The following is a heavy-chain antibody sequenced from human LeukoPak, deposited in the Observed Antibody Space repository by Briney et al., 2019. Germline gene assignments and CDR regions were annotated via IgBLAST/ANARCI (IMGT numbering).Heavy chain of an antibody. CDR1: GYTLTELS. V-gene: IGHV1-24*01. CDR2: FDPEDGET. Sequence: ASVKVSCKVSGYTLTELSMHWVRQAPGKGLEWMGGFDPEDGETIYAQKFQGRVTMTEDTSTDTAYMELGSLRSEDTAVYYCATVSPYYYDSTGGGFDLWGRGTLVTVSS. CDR3: ATVSPYYYDSTGGGFDL. J-gene: IGHJ2*01. D-gene: IGHD3-22*01.